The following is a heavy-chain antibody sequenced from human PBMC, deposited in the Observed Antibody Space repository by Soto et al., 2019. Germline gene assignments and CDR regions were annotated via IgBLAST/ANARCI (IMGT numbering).Heavy chain of an antibody. CDR2: INHSGRT. CDR1: GGSFSGYY. J-gene: IGHJ4*02. D-gene: IGHD2-8*02. V-gene: IGHV4-34*01. Sequence: QVQLQQWGAGLLKPSETLSLTCAVYGGSFSGYYWTWIRQPPGTGLEWMGEINHSGRTNYNPSLKSRVTISVDTSKNQFSLKLTSVTAADTAVYYCARDKITGLFDYWGQGTLVTVSS. CDR3: ARDKITGLFDY.